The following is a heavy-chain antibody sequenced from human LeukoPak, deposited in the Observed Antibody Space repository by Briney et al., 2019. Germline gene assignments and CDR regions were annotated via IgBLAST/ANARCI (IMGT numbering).Heavy chain of an antibody. Sequence: GGSLRLSCAGSGFIFSDHHMDWVGQAPGKGLEWVAVISYDGSNKYYADSVKGRFTISRDNSKNTLYLQMNSLRAEDTAVYYCAKKTVSGDDFPDAFDIWGQGTMVTVSS. CDR2: ISYDGSNK. J-gene: IGHJ3*02. D-gene: IGHD2-21*02. V-gene: IGHV3-30*18. CDR1: GFIFSDHH. CDR3: AKKTVSGDDFPDAFDI.